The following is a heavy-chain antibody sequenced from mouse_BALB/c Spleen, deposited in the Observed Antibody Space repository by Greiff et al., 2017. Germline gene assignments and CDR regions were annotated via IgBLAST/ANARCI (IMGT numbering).Heavy chain of an antibody. CDR1: GFTFSSFG. D-gene: IGHD2-1*01. Sequence: EVQLVESGGGLVQPGGSRKLSCAASGFTFSSFGMHWVRQAPEKGLEWVAYISSGSSTIYYADTVKGRFTISRDNPKNTLFLQMTSLRSEDTAMYYCARYGNYPFAYWGQGTLVTVSA. J-gene: IGHJ3*01. V-gene: IGHV5-17*02. CDR3: ARYGNYPFAY. CDR2: ISSGSSTI.